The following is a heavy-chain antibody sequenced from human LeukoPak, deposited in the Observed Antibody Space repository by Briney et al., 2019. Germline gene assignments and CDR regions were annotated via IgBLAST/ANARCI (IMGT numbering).Heavy chain of an antibody. D-gene: IGHD6-13*01. CDR3: ARVGVVEQQLVHFPLWYYYYGMDV. CDR2: ISSSSSYI. J-gene: IGHJ6*04. V-gene: IGHV3-21*01. CDR1: GFTFSSYS. Sequence: NTGGSLRLSCAASGFTFSSYSMNWVRQAPGKGLEWVSSISSSSSYIYYADSVKGRFTISRDNAKNSLYLQMNSLRAEDTAVYYCARVGVVEQQLVHFPLWYYYYGMDVWGKGTTVTVSS.